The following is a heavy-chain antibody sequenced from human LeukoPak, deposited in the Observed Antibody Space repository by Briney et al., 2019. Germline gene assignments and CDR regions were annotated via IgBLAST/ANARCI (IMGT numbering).Heavy chain of an antibody. J-gene: IGHJ4*02. Sequence: PGGSLRLSCAASGFTFSNYAMSWVRQAPGKGLEWVSSISGSGGSTYYAESVKGRFTISRDNSKNTLYLQMNSLRAEDTAVYYCANGGLWLPTRSDWGQGTLVTVSP. CDR3: ANGGLWLPTRSD. V-gene: IGHV3-23*01. D-gene: IGHD3-22*01. CDR1: GFTFSNYA. CDR2: ISGSGGST.